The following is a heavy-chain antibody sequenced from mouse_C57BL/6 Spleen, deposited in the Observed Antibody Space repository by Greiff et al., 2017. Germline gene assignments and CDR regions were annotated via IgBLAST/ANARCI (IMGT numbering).Heavy chain of an antibody. Sequence: EVQLQQSGPGLVKPSQSLSLTCSVTGYSITSGYYWNWIRQFPGNKLEWMGYISYDGSNNYNPSLKNRISITRDTSKNQFFLKLNSVTTEDTATYYCAGYDYDPWFAYWGQGTLVTVSA. V-gene: IGHV3-6*01. CDR3: AGYDYDPWFAY. D-gene: IGHD2-4*01. CDR1: GYSITSGYY. J-gene: IGHJ3*01. CDR2: ISYDGSN.